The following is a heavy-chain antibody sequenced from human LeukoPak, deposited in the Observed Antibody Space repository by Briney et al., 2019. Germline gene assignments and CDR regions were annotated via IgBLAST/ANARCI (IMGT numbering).Heavy chain of an antibody. V-gene: IGHV4-59*01. CDR2: IYYSGST. J-gene: IGHJ4*02. CDR1: GGSISSYY. Sequence: SETLSLTCTVSGGSISSYYRSWIRQPPGKGLEWIGYIYYSGSTNYNPSLKSRVTISVDTSKNQFSLKLSSVTAADTAVYYCARAGNYGDYVAHFDYWGQGTLVTVSS. CDR3: ARAGNYGDYVAHFDY. D-gene: IGHD4-17*01.